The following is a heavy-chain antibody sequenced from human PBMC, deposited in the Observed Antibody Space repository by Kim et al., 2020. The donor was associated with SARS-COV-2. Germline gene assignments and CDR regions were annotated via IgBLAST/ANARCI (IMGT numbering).Heavy chain of an antibody. J-gene: IGHJ5*02. D-gene: IGHD2-8*01. CDR3: ARDDIGLMLYGAFDP. Sequence: GGSLRLSCAGSGFTFSRNWMSWVRQAPGKGLEWVATIKQDGSEKYYVDSVKGRFTISRDNAKKSLYLQMNSLRAEDTGLYYCARDDIGLMLYGAFDPWGQGTLVTVSS. V-gene: IGHV3-7*03. CDR1: GFTFSRNW. CDR2: IKQDGSEK.